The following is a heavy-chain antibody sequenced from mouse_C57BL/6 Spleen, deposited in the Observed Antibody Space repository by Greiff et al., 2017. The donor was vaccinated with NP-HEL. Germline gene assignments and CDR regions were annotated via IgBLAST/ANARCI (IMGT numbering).Heavy chain of an antibody. V-gene: IGHV5-17*01. D-gene: IGHD2-5*01. CDR2: ISSGSSTI. Sequence: DVQLVESGGGLVKPGGSLKLSCAASGFTFSDYGMHWVRQAPEKGLEWVAYISSGSSTIYYADTVKGRFTISRDNAKNTLFLQMTSLRSEDTAMYYCARSPPYSNWYAMDYWGQGTSVTVSS. CDR1: GFTFSDYG. CDR3: ARSPPYSNWYAMDY. J-gene: IGHJ4*01.